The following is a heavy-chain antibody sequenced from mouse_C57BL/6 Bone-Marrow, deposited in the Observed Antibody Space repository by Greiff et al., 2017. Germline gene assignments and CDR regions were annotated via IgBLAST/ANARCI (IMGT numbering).Heavy chain of an antibody. CDR1: GYTFTSYG. Sequence: VQLQQSGAELVRPGSSVKMSCKTSGYTFTSYGINWVKQRPGQGLEWIGYIYIGNGYTAYNEKFKGKATLTSDTSSSTAYMQLSSLTSEDSAIYFCARDGLDYWGQGTTLTVSS. CDR3: ARDGLDY. J-gene: IGHJ2*01. V-gene: IGHV1-58*01. CDR2: IYIGNGYT. D-gene: IGHD2-3*01.